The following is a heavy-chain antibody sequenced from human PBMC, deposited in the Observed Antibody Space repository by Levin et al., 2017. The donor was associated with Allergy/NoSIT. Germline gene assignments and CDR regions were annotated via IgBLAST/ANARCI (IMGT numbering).Heavy chain of an antibody. CDR1: GGSISSSSYY. V-gene: IGHV4-39*01. CDR2: IYYSGST. J-gene: IGHJ4*02. D-gene: IGHD2-2*01. CDR3: ARRDCSSTSCHHFDY. Sequence: SQTLSLTCTVSGGSISSSSYYWGWIRQPPGKGLEWIGSIYYSGSTYYNPSLKSRVTISVDTSKNQFSLKLSSVTAADTAVYYCARRDCSSTSCHHFDYWGQGTLVTVSS.